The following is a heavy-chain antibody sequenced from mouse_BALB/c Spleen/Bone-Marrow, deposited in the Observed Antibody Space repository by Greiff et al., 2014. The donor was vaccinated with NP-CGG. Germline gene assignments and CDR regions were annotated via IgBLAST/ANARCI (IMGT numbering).Heavy chain of an antibody. J-gene: IGHJ2*01. CDR2: IDPENGNI. CDR3: PRRGFDF. V-gene: IGHV14-3*02. Sequence: EVQLQQSGAELVKPGASVKLSCTASGFNIKDTYIHWVKRRPEQGLEWIGRIDPENGNIKYDPKFQVKATITADTSSNTAYLQLSSLTSEDTAVYYCPRRGFDFWGQGTTLTVSS. CDR1: GFNIKDTY.